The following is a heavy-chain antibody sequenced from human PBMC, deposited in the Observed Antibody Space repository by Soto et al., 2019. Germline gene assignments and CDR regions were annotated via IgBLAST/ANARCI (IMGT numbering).Heavy chain of an antibody. D-gene: IGHD2-15*01. V-gene: IGHV1-69*13. CDR3: ATLVVVAATRSFDY. Sequence: SVKVSCKASGGTFSSYAISWVLQAPGQGLEWMGGIIPIFGTANYAQKFQGRVTITADESTSTAYMELSSLRSEDTAVYYCATLVVVAATRSFDYWGQGTLVTVSS. CDR2: IIPIFGTA. CDR1: GGTFSSYA. J-gene: IGHJ4*02.